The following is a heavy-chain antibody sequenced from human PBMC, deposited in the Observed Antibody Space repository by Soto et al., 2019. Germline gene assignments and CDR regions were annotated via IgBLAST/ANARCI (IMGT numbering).Heavy chain of an antibody. CDR2: ISTNGGST. Sequence: EVQLVESGGGLVQPGGSLRLSCAASGFTFSRYSMHWVRQAPGKGLEYVSGISTNGGSTYYAHSMKGRFTIPRDNSKNTLYLQMGSLRAEDMAVYYCATSLGLAVSGTLLYHNDFYYGMDVWGQGTTVTVSS. J-gene: IGHJ6*02. D-gene: IGHD6-19*01. V-gene: IGHV3-64*01. CDR1: GFTFSRYS. CDR3: ATSLGLAVSGTLLYHNDFYYGMDV.